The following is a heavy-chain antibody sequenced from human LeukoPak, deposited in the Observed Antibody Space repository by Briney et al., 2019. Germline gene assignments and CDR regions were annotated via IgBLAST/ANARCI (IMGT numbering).Heavy chain of an antibody. J-gene: IGHJ3*02. Sequence: PGGSLRLSCAASGFTFSDYYMSWIRQAPGKGLEWVSYISSSGSTIYYADSVKGRFTISRDNAKNSLYLQMNSLRAEDTAVYYCARARSFSGSYYKNSFDIWGQGTMVTVSS. V-gene: IGHV3-11*04. CDR3: ARARSFSGSYYKNSFDI. CDR2: ISSSGSTI. D-gene: IGHD3-10*01. CDR1: GFTFSDYY.